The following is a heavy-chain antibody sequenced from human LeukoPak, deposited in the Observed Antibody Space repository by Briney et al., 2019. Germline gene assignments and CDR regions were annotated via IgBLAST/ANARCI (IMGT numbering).Heavy chain of an antibody. CDR3: ARDGPMVGISDSGPRDYYYGMDV. Sequence: ASVKVSCKASGYTFTSYYMHWVRQAPGHGLEWMGIINPSGGSTSYAQKFQGRVTMTRDTSTSIVYMELSSLRSEDTAVYYCARDGPMVGISDSGPRDYYYGMDVWGQGTTVTVSS. J-gene: IGHJ6*02. CDR1: GYTFTSYY. D-gene: IGHD2-21*01. CDR2: INPSGGST. V-gene: IGHV1-46*01.